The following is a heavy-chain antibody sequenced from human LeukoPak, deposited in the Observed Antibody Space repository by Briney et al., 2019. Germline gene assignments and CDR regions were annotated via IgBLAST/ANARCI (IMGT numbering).Heavy chain of an antibody. CDR2: IYYGGIT. J-gene: IGHJ4*02. CDR3: ARDPPAAGSSDGNYYFDY. V-gene: IGHV4-59*01. Sequence: PSETLSLTCTVSGGSITSYYWSWLRQSPGKGLEWIGYIYYGGITHYNPSLKSRVTISLDTSNKQVSLKLSSVTAADTAVYYCARDPPAAGSSDGNYYFDYWGQGTLITVSS. D-gene: IGHD1-7*01. CDR1: GGSITSYY.